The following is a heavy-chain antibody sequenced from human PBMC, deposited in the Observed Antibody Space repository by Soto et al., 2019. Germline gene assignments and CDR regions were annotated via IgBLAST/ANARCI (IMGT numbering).Heavy chain of an antibody. CDR3: ARAVGPFDY. J-gene: IGHJ4*02. Sequence: QVQLVESGGGVVQPGRSLRLSCAASGFSFSTYGMHWVRQAPGTGLEWVAVIWYDGSHKDYADSVKGRFTISRDNSKNTLYLKMNSRRVEDTAVYYCARAVGPFDYWGQGTLVAVSS. V-gene: IGHV3-33*01. CDR1: GFSFSTYG. D-gene: IGHD1-26*01. CDR2: IWYDGSHK.